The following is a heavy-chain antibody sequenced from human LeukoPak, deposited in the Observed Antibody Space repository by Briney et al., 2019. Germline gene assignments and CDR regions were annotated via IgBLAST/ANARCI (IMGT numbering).Heavy chain of an antibody. D-gene: IGHD3-22*01. Sequence: PSETLSLTCSVSGGSISSGGYYWSWIRQHPGKGLEWIGYINYSGSTYYNPSLKSRVTISVDTPKNQFSLKLSSVTAADTAVFYCARDGDYYDSSGSVRAFDIWGQGTMVTVSS. CDR1: GGSISSGGYY. CDR2: INYSGST. V-gene: IGHV4-31*03. J-gene: IGHJ3*02. CDR3: ARDGDYYDSSGSVRAFDI.